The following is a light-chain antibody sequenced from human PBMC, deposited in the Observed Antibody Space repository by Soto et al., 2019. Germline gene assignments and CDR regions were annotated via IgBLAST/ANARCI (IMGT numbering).Light chain of an antibody. J-gene: IGKJ5*01. CDR2: AAS. CDR1: QSISSY. V-gene: IGKV1-39*01. CDR3: QRSSATPPIT. Sequence: DLQRIQSPSSLSASVGDGVTLTCRSSQSISSYLNWYQRQPGKAPKLLPFAASSLQSGVPSRFIGSGSGTGFTLTISSLRTEPFPTYYCQRSSATPPITVRLGTRLEI.